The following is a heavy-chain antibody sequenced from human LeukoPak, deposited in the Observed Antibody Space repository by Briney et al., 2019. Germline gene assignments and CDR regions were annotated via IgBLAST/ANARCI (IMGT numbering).Heavy chain of an antibody. V-gene: IGHV3-73*01. CDR2: IRSKANSYAT. CDR3: TSSGWFISGYYYGMDV. Sequence: GGSLRLSCAASGFTFSGSAMHWVRQASGKGLEWVGRIRSKANSYATAYAASVKGRFTISRDDSKNTAYLQMNSLKTEDTAVYYCTSSGWFISGYYYGMDVWGQGTTVTVSS. J-gene: IGHJ6*02. CDR1: GFTFSGSA. D-gene: IGHD6-19*01.